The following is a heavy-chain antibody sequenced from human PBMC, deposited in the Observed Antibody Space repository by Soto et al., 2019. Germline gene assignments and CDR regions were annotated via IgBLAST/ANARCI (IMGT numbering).Heavy chain of an antibody. D-gene: IGHD4-17*01. CDR2: INPTSGGT. CDR3: ARDPDYGDYWGYFFDS. J-gene: IGHJ4*02. V-gene: IGHV1-2*02. CDR1: GYTFAAYY. Sequence: ASVKVSCKTSGYTFAAYYIHWIRQAPGQGLEWMAWINPTSGGTVYAQNFQDRVTMTRDTSISTAYMELRRLDSDDTAVYYCARDPDYGDYWGYFFDSWGQGSPVTVSS.